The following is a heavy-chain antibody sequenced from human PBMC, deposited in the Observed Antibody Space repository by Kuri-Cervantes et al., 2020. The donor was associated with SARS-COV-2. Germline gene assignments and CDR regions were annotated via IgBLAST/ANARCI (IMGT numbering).Heavy chain of an antibody. CDR1: GFTFSSYW. J-gene: IGHJ5*02. CDR3: ARAYYYDSSGYYSSWFDP. Sequence: GGSLRLSCAASGFTFSSYWMSWVRQAPGKGLEWVANIKQDGSEKYYVDSVKGRFTISRDNAKNSLYLQMNSLRAEDTAVYYCARAYYYDSSGYYSSWFDPWGQGTLVTVSS. CDR2: IKQDGSEK. D-gene: IGHD3-22*01. V-gene: IGHV3-7*01.